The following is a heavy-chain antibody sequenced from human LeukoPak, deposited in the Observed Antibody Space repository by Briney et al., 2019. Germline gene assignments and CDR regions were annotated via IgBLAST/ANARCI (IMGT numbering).Heavy chain of an antibody. CDR3: ARGRYSYGYCAFDI. J-gene: IGHJ3*02. CDR2: INHSGST. D-gene: IGHD5-18*01. CDR1: GGSFSGYY. V-gene: IGHV4-34*01. Sequence: SETLSLTCAVYGGSFSGYYWSWIRQPPGKGLEWIGEINHSGSTNYNPSLKSRVTISVDTSKNQFSLKPSSVTAADTAVYYCARGRYSYGYCAFDIWGQGTMVTVSS.